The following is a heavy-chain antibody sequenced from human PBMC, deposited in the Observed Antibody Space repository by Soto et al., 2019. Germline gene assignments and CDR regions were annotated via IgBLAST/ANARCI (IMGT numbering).Heavy chain of an antibody. D-gene: IGHD3-10*01. CDR1: GGSISSGGYY. CDR2: IYYSGST. CDR3: ARGVTMVRGVIHTPYFDY. J-gene: IGHJ4*02. Sequence: QVQLQESGPGLVKPSQTLSLTCTVSGGSISSGGYYWSWIRQHPGKGLEWIGYIYYSGSTYYNPSLRSRVTLSVYTSKNQCSLKLSSVTAADTAVYYCARGVTMVRGVIHTPYFDYWGQGTLVTVSS. V-gene: IGHV4-31*03.